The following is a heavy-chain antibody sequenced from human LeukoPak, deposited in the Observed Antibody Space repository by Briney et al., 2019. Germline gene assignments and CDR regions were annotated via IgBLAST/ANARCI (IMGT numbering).Heavy chain of an antibody. D-gene: IGHD3-22*01. CDR2: INHSGST. Sequence: PGGSLRLSCVASGFTFSSYSMNWVRQPPGKGLEWIGEINHSGSTNYNPSLKSRVTISVDTSKNQFSLKLSSVTAADTAVYYCARRIVVVRHYDYWGQGTLVTVSS. J-gene: IGHJ4*02. CDR3: ARRIVVVRHYDY. V-gene: IGHV4-34*01. CDR1: GFTFSSYS.